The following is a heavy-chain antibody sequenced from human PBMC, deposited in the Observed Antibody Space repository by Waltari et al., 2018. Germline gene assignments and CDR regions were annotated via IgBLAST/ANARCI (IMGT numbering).Heavy chain of an antibody. CDR2: ISYNGRNI. Sequence: QVQLVESGGGVVQPGRSLRLSCAASEFTFSSYAMHWVRQAPGKGLEGLAVISYNGRNIYYVDSVKGRFTISRDNSKKMLYLQMNSLRAEDTAIYYCARDYCDRRYCHDMDVWGQGTTVTVSS. CDR1: EFTFSSYA. D-gene: IGHD3-22*01. CDR3: ARDYCDRRYCHDMDV. J-gene: IGHJ6*03. V-gene: IGHV3-30*03.